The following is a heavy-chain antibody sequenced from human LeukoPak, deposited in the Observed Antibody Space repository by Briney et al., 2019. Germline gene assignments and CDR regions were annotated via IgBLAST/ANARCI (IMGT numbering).Heavy chain of an antibody. CDR1: GFTFSSYW. V-gene: IGHV3-7*01. D-gene: IGHD3-22*01. Sequence: GGSLRLSCAASGFTFSSYWMSWVRQAPGKGLEWVANIKQDGSEKYYVDSVKGRFTISRDNAKNSLYLQMNSLRAEDTAVYYCAREPRYDSSGGKYWYFDYWGQGTLVTVSS. CDR2: IKQDGSEK. J-gene: IGHJ4*02. CDR3: AREPRYDSSGGKYWYFDY.